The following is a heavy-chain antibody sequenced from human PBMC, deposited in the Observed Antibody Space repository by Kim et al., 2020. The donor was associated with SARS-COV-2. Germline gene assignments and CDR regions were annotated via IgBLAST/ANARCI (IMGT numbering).Heavy chain of an antibody. Sequence: SETLSLTCTVSGGSISSYYWSWIRQPAGKGLEWIGRIYTSGSTNYNPSLKSRVTMSVDTSKNQFSLKLSSVTAADTAVYYCARGTRDVWGITIFGVAINDAFDIWGQGTMVTVSS. D-gene: IGHD3-3*01. CDR2: IYTSGST. CDR1: GGSISSYY. J-gene: IGHJ3*02. V-gene: IGHV4-4*07. CDR3: ARGTRDVWGITIFGVAINDAFDI.